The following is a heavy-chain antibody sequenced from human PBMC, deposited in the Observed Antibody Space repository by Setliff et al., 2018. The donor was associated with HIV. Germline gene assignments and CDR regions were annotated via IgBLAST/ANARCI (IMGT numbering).Heavy chain of an antibody. CDR2: IYYSGST. J-gene: IGHJ4*02. CDR3: ARGDANWGSLDY. Sequence: PSETLSLTCTVSGGSISSYYWSWIRQPPGKGLEWIGYIYYSGSTNYNPSLKSRVTISVDTSKNQFSLKLSSVTAADTAVYYCARGDANWGSLDYWGQGTLVTVSS. D-gene: IGHD7-27*01. CDR1: GGSISSYY. V-gene: IGHV4-59*01.